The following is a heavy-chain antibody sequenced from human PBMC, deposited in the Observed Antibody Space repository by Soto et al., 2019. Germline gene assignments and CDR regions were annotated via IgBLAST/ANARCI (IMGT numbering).Heavy chain of an antibody. D-gene: IGHD3-22*01. V-gene: IGHV3-13*01. J-gene: IGHJ4*02. CDR1: GFTFSSYD. Sequence: GGSLRLSCAASGFTFSSYDMHWVRQATGKGLEWVSAIGTAGDTYYPGSVKGRFTISRENAKNSLYLQMNSLRAEDTAVYYCARPRRDDSSGYYQYYFDYWGQGTLVTVSS. CDR3: ARPRRDDSSGYYQYYFDY. CDR2: IGTAGDT.